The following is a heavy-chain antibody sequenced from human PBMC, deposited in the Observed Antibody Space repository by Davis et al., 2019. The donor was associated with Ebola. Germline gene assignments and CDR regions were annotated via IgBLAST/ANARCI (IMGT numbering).Heavy chain of an antibody. CDR2: IYDQST. CDR3: ATTQWLREFDN. Sequence: GESLKISCAASGFTFSRYAMSWVRQAPGKGLEWVSVIYDQSTAYADSVRGRFIISRDKSNNTLYLEMNSLRVDDTAVYYCATTQWLREFDNWGQGTLVTVSS. J-gene: IGHJ4*02. D-gene: IGHD6-19*01. V-gene: IGHV3-53*05. CDR1: GFTFSRYA.